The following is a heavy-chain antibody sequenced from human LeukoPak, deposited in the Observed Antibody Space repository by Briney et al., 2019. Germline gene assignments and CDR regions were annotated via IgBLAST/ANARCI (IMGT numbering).Heavy chain of an antibody. Sequence: SETLSLTCTVSGGSIRSSYYYWGWIRQPPGKGLEWIGSIYDSGSTYYNPSLKSRVTISVDTSKNQFSLKLSSVTAADTAVYYCARSAHGDAFDIWGQGTMVTVSS. D-gene: IGHD6-25*01. J-gene: IGHJ3*02. CDR3: ARSAHGDAFDI. V-gene: IGHV4-39*07. CDR1: GGSIRSSYYY. CDR2: IYDSGST.